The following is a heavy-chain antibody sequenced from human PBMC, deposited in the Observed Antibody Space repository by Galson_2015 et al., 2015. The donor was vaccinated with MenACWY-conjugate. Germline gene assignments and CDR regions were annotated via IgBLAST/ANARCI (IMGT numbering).Heavy chain of an antibody. CDR2: ISSGSNSI. J-gene: IGHJ4*02. V-gene: IGHV3-48*02. D-gene: IGHD3-16*01. CDR1: GFSFSTYT. Sequence: SLRLSCAASGFSFSTYTMNWVRQAPGKGLEWVSFISSGSNSIYYADSVKGRFTIPRDNAKNSLYLQMDSLRDEDTAVYYCARAGGIDYWGQGTLVTVSS. CDR3: ARAGGIDY.